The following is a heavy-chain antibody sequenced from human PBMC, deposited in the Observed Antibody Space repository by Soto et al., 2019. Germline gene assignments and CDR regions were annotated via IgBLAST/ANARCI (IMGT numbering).Heavy chain of an antibody. Sequence: SETLSLTCTVSGGSISSSSYYWGWIRQPPGKGLEWIGSIYYSGSTYYNPSLKSRVTISVDTSKNQFSLKLSSVTAADTAVYYCARRERYGAIVATQTPGWFDPWGQGXLVTVSS. D-gene: IGHD5-12*01. J-gene: IGHJ5*02. V-gene: IGHV4-39*01. CDR1: GGSISSSSYY. CDR3: ARRERYGAIVATQTPGWFDP. CDR2: IYYSGST.